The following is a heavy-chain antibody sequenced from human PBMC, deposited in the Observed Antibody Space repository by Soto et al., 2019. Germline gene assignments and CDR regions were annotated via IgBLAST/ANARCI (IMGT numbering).Heavy chain of an antibody. CDR2: IYHSGST. D-gene: IGHD3-9*01. CDR3: ARGEYYDILTGYYGPAYYYGMDV. V-gene: IGHV4-4*02. CDR1: GGSISSSNW. J-gene: IGHJ6*02. Sequence: SETLSLTCAVSGGSISSSNWWSWVRQPPGKGLEWIGEIYHSGSTNYNPSLKSRVTISVDTSKNQFSLKLSSVTAADTAVYYCARGEYYDILTGYYGPAYYYGMDVWGQGTTVTSP.